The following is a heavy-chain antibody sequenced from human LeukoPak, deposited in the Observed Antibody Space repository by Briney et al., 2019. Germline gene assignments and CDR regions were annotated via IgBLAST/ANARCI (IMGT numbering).Heavy chain of an antibody. V-gene: IGHV3-74*01. D-gene: IGHD2-2*01. CDR1: GFTFNRYW. J-gene: IGHJ5*02. CDR2: IDSDGSRT. CDR3: AKSRYCSSTSCYPNWFDP. Sequence: GGSLRLSCAASGFTFNRYWMHWVRQVPGKGLVWVSRIDSDGSRTNYVDSAKGRFTISRDNAKNTLFLQMNSLRAEDTAVYYCAKSRYCSSTSCYPNWFDPWGQGTLVTVSS.